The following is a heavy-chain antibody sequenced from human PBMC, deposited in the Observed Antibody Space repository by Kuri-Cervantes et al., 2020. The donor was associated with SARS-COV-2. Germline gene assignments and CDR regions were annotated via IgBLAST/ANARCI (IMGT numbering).Heavy chain of an antibody. CDR3: ARGSVTRLVAVNDDASHI. Sequence: GGSLRLSCAASGFTFSSYAMHWVRQAPGKGLEWVAVISYDGSNKYYADSVKGRFTISRDNAKNTVFLQMKSLRAEDTALYYCARGSVTRLVAVNDDASHIWGQGTMVTVSS. CDR2: ISYDGSNK. J-gene: IGHJ3*02. D-gene: IGHD4-11*01. V-gene: IGHV3-30-3*01. CDR1: GFTFSSYA.